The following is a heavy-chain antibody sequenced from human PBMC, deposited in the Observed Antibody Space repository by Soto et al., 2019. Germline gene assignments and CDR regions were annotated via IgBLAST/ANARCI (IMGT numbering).Heavy chain of an antibody. CDR3: ARDQNPSGTYQGIFDS. V-gene: IGHV3-30-3*01. J-gene: IGHJ4*02. CDR2: ISYDGINK. CDR1: GFTFSNYA. D-gene: IGHD1-26*01. Sequence: QVQLVESGGGVVQPGRSLRLSCAASGFTFSNYAIHWVRQAPGKGLEWVAVISYDGINKYYADSVKGRFSIFRDNSKNTVYLPMNILKAEDTAVYYCARDQNPSGTYQGIFDSWGQGNLVTVSS.